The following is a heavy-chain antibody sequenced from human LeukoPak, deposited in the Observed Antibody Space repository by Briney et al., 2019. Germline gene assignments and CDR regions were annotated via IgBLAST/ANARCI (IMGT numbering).Heavy chain of an antibody. CDR3: ARAGSLWFGGSKLDY. CDR2: INQDGSEK. J-gene: IGHJ4*02. Sequence: GGSLRLSCAASGFTFCTYWMNWVRRAPGKGLEWVANINQDGSEKYYVDSVKGRFTISRGNAKNSLYLQMNSLRAEDTAVFYCARAGSLWFGGSKLDYWGQGTLVTVSS. V-gene: IGHV3-7*01. D-gene: IGHD3-10*01. CDR1: GFTFCTYW.